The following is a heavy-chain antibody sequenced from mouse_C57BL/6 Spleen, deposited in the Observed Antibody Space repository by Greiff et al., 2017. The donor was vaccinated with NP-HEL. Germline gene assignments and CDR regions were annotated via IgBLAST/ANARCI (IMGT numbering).Heavy chain of an antibody. D-gene: IGHD3-2*02. V-gene: IGHV2-2*01. J-gene: IGHJ4*01. Sequence: QVQLKESGPGLVQPSQSLSITCTVSGFSLTSYGVHWVRQSPGKGLEWLGVIWSGGSTDYNAAFISRLSISKDNSKSQVFFKMNSLQADDTAIYYCARKAAQATGNAMDYWGQGTSVTVSS. CDR3: ARKAAQATGNAMDY. CDR2: IWSGGST. CDR1: GFSLTSYG.